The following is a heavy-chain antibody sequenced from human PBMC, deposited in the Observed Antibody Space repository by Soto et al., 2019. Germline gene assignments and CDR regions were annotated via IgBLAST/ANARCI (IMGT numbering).Heavy chain of an antibody. V-gene: IGHV1-46*01. D-gene: IGHD6-13*01. CDR3: ARDLAAGDH. CDR2: INPASGST. CDR1: GYTFTHYY. Sequence: QVQLVQSGAEVKKPGASVKVSCRTSGYTFTHYYIHWVRQAPGQGLEWLAIINPASGSTNYAQDFQGRVTLTMDTSTTTVYMELRGLGAEDTAIFYCARDLAAGDHWGQGTLVTVSS. J-gene: IGHJ4*02.